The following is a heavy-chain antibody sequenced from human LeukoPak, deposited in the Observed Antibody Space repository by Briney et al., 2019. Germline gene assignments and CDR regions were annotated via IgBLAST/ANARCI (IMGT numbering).Heavy chain of an antibody. D-gene: IGHD2-2*01. CDR2: ISAYNGNT. Sequence: RASVKVSCKASGYTFTSYGISWVRQAPGQGLEWMGWISAYNGNTNYAQKLQGRVTMTTDSSTSTAYMELRSLRSDDTAVYYCARGPIIDIVVIPAAADYYHMDVWGKGTTVTVSS. J-gene: IGHJ6*03. CDR3: ARGPIIDIVVIPAAADYYHMDV. V-gene: IGHV1-18*01. CDR1: GYTFTSYG.